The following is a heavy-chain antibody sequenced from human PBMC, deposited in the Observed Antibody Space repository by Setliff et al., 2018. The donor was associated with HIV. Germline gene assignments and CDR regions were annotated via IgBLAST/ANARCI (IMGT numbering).Heavy chain of an antibody. Sequence: GASVKVSCKASGDTFSNYAMNWVRQAPGKGLEWMGGVIPIFNTTYAQNFQGRVTLTRDTSTSTAYMELSSLRSEDTAVYYCARVLAGWTVTSYNYYYMDVWGKGTTVTVSS. D-gene: IGHD4-17*01. J-gene: IGHJ6*03. CDR2: VIPIFNT. V-gene: IGHV1-69*05. CDR3: ARVLAGWTVTSYNYYYMDV. CDR1: GDTFSNYA.